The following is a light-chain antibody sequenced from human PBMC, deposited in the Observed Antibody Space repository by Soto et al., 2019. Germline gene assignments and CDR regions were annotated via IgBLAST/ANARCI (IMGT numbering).Light chain of an antibody. Sequence: EIVLTQSPGTLSLSPGERATLSCRASQSVSSSYLAWYQQKPGQAPRLLIYGSSSRATGIPDRFSGSGSGTDFTLTISILEPENFAVYYCQQYGSSGGVTFGPGTKVDIK. CDR3: QQYGSSGGVT. CDR1: QSVSSSY. J-gene: IGKJ3*01. CDR2: GSS. V-gene: IGKV3-20*01.